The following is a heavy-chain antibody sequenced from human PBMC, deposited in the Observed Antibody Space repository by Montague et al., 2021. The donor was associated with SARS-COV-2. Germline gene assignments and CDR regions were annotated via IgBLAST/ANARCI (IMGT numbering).Heavy chain of an antibody. J-gene: IGHJ4*02. D-gene: IGHD3-16*01. Sequence: SETLSLTCTVSGASINGHHWSWIRQPPGKGLEWIGYMKSSGGTNYKPSLKSRVTISVDTSKKQVSLKMISVTAADTAVYYCARDLGDRDGGFDYWGQGTLVTVPS. CDR1: GASINGHH. CDR2: MKSSGGT. V-gene: IGHV4-59*11. CDR3: ARDLGDRDGGFDY.